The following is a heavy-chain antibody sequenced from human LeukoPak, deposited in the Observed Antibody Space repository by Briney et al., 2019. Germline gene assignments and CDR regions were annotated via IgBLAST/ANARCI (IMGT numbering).Heavy chain of an antibody. J-gene: IGHJ4*02. CDR1: GYTFTGYY. Sequence: GASVKVSCKASGYTFTGYYMHWVRQAPGQGLEWMGWINPNSGVTNYAQKFQGRVTLTRDTSISTAYIELSRLSSDDTAVYSCARAVGSGDYYPHRIDLRYWGQGTLVTVSS. D-gene: IGHD4-17*01. CDR2: INPNSGVT. CDR3: ARAVGSGDYYPHRIDLRY. V-gene: IGHV1-2*02.